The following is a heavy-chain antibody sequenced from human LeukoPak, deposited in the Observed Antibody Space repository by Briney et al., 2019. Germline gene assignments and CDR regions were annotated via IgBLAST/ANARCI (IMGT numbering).Heavy chain of an antibody. D-gene: IGHD2-15*01. V-gene: IGHV3-23*01. Sequence: GGSLRLSCAASGFTFSSYAMSWVRQAPGKGLEWVSAISGSGGSTYYADSVKGRFTISRDNSKNTLYLQMNSLRAEDTAVYYCAKGPYDIVVVVAAVFDYWGQGTLVTVSS. CDR1: GFTFSSYA. CDR3: AKGPYDIVVVVAAVFDY. CDR2: ISGSGGST. J-gene: IGHJ4*02.